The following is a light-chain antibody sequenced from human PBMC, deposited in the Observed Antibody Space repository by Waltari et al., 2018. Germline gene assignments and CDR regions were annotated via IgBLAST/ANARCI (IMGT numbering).Light chain of an antibody. V-gene: IGLV3-19*01. Sequence: SSELTQDPAVSVAMGQTVTITCQGNSLSSYYASWYQQRPGQAPILVIYDQNTRPSGGPDRFSGSRSDNTASLTITGAQAEDEASYYCHSRDGSGSGGSFGGGTKLTVL. CDR3: HSRDGSGSGGS. CDR1: SLSSYY. J-gene: IGLJ2*01. CDR2: DQN.